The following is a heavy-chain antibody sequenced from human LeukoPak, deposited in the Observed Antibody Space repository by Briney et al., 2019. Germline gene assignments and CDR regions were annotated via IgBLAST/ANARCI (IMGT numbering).Heavy chain of an antibody. CDR2: ISAYNGNT. V-gene: IGHV1-18*01. CDR1: GYTFTTYG. CDR3: ARGGASSKWFDP. J-gene: IGHJ5*02. D-gene: IGHD6-13*01. Sequence: ASVKVSCKASGYTFTTYGITWVRQAPGQGLEWMGWISAYNGNTNYAQKFQGRVTMTIDTSTSTAYMGLRSLKSDDTAVYYCARGGASSKWFDPWGQGTLVTVSS.